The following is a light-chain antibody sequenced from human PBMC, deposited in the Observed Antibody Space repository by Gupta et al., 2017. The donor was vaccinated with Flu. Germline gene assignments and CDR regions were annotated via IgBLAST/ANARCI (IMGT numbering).Light chain of an antibody. CDR1: QSVSSN. CDR3: QQENNCPYT. J-gene: IGKJ2*01. CDR2: GAS. V-gene: IGKV3-15*01. Sequence: EIVMTQSTATLSVSPGERATLSCRASQSVSSNLAWYQQKPGQAPRLLIYGASTRATGIPARFSGSGSGTEFTLTISSLQSEDFAVYYCQQENNCPYTFGQGTKLEIK.